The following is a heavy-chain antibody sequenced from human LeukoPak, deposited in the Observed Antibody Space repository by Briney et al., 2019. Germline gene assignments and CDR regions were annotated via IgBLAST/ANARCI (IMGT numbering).Heavy chain of an antibody. J-gene: IGHJ4*02. CDR1: GGTFSSYA. CDR2: ISAYNGNT. V-gene: IGHV1-18*01. Sequence: ASVKVSCKASGGTFSSYAISWVRQAPGQGLEWMGWISAYNGNTNYAQKLQGRVTMTTDTSTSTAYMELRSLRSDDTAVYYCARVSDRSGSYSSEFDYWGQGTLVTVSS. D-gene: IGHD1-26*01. CDR3: ARVSDRSGSYSSEFDY.